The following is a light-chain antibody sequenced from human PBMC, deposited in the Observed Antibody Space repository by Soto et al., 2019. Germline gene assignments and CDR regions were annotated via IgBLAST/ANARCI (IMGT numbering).Light chain of an antibody. CDR1: QSISSY. CDR2: AAS. Sequence: DIPMTQSTSSLSASVGDRVTITCRASQSISSYVNWYQQKPGKAPKLLIYAASSLQSGVPSRFSGSGSGTDLTLAISSLQPGDFATYYCQRSDSTPPTFGGGTKVEIK. CDR3: QRSDSTPPT. V-gene: IGKV1-39*01. J-gene: IGKJ4*01.